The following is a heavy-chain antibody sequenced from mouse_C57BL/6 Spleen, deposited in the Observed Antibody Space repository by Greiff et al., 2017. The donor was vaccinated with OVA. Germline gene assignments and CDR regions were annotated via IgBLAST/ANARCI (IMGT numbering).Heavy chain of an antibody. V-gene: IGHV5-16*01. J-gene: IGHJ2*01. CDR2: INYDGSST. CDR3: ARGGDRYYFDY. D-gene: IGHD3-3*01. CDR1: GFTFSDYY. Sequence: EVQVVDSEGGLVQPGSSMKLSCTASGFTFSDYYMAWVRQVPEKGLEWVANINYDGSSTYYLDSLKSRFIISRDNAKNILYLQMSSLKSEDTATYYCARGGDRYYFDYWGQGTTLTVSS.